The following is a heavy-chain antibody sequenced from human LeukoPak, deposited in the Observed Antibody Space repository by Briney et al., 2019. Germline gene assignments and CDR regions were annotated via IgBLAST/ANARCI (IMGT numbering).Heavy chain of an antibody. V-gene: IGHV3-23*01. CDR3: AKDTPLQFDY. CDR2: ISGSGGST. CDR1: GIAFRSYA. D-gene: IGHD1-1*01. J-gene: IGHJ4*02. Sequence: GGSLRLSCAVSGIAFRSYAMTWVRQAPGKGLEWVSAISGSGGSTNYADSVKGRFTISRDNSKNTLYLQVNSLRAEDTALYYCAKDTPLQFDYWGQGTLVTVSS.